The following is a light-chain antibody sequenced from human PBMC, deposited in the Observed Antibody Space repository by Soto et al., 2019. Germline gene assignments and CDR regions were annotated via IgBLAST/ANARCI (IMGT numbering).Light chain of an antibody. Sequence: DIQLTQSPSFLSASVGDRVTITCRASQAISNYLAWYQQKPGKAPKLLIYAASTLQSDVPSRFSGSGSGTEFTLTIGSLQPEDFATYYCQQLNSYVTFGQGTRLDIK. CDR2: AAS. V-gene: IGKV1-9*01. J-gene: IGKJ5*01. CDR1: QAISNY. CDR3: QQLNSYVT.